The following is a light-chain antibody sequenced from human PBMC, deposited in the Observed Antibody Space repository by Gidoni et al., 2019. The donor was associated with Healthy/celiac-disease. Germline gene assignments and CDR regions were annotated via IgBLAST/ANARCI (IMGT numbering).Light chain of an antibody. V-gene: IGLV2-14*03. CDR3: RSYTSSSTVV. CDR2: DVS. CDR1: SRDVGGYNY. J-gene: IGLJ2*01. Sequence: QSPLTQPASVSVSPGQSITIACTGTSRDVGGYNYVSWYQQHPGKAPKLMIYDVSNRPSGVSNRFSGSKSGNTASLTISGLQAEDEADYYCRSYTSSSTVVFGGGTKLTVL.